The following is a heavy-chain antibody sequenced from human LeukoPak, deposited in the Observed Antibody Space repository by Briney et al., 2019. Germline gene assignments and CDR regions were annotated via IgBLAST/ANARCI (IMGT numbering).Heavy chain of an antibody. J-gene: IGHJ4*02. CDR2: IIPIFGTA. D-gene: IGHD5-18*01. CDR1: GGTFSSYA. Sequence: GASVKVSCKASGGTFSSYAISWVRQAPGQGLEWMGGIIPIFGTANYAQKFQGRVTITTDESTSTAYMELSSLRSEDTAVYYCATDKYSYGYVLAFDYWGQGTLVTVSS. CDR3: ATDKYSYGYVLAFDY. V-gene: IGHV1-69*05.